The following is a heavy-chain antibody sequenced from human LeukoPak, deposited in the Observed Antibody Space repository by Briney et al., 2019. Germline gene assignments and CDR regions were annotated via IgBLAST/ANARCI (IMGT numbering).Heavy chain of an antibody. Sequence: ASAKVSCKSFGYTFSTYGISWVRQAPGQGLEWMGWISTDNGDTTYAQKFQGRVTMTTDTSTGTAYMELRSLRSDDTAVYYCAREGLGELTLDCWGQGTLVTVSS. CDR2: ISTDNGDT. CDR1: GYTFSTYG. CDR3: AREGLGELTLDC. D-gene: IGHD3-16*01. J-gene: IGHJ4*02. V-gene: IGHV1-18*01.